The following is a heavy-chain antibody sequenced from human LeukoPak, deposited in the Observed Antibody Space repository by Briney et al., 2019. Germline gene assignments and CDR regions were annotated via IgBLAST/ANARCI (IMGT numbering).Heavy chain of an antibody. CDR3: ARGHSLYYYDSSGYADY. CDR2: ISAYNGNT. V-gene: IGHV1-18*01. D-gene: IGHD3-22*01. J-gene: IGHJ4*02. CDR1: GYTFTSYG. Sequence: ASVKVSCKASGYTFTSYGISWVRQAPGQGLEWMGWISAYNGNTKYAQKLQGRVTMTTDTSTSTAYMELRSLRSDDTAVYYCARGHSLYYYDSSGYADYWGQGTLFTVSS.